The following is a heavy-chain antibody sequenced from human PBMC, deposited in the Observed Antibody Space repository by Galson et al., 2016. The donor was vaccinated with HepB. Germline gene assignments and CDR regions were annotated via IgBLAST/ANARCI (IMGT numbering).Heavy chain of an antibody. CDR2: ISGSGPTV. Sequence: SLRLSCAVSGFTFGDYYMSWIRQAPGKGLEWVSYISGSGPTVEYADSVKGRFTISRDNSRNTLYLQMNSLRPEDTAIYYCAKGATDYDFWSVLSSSWLDPWGQGTRVTVS. CDR1: GFTFGDYY. V-gene: IGHV3-11*04. J-gene: IGHJ5*02. CDR3: AKGATDYDFWSVLSSSWLDP. D-gene: IGHD3-3*01.